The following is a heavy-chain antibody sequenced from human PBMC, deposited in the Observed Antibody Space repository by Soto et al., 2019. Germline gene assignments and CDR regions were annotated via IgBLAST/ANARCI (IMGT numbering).Heavy chain of an antibody. V-gene: IGHV3-48*01. CDR3: AREMAALNYFDS. Sequence: EVQLVESGGGLVQPGGSLRLSCAASGFTFSSYSMNWVRQAPGKGLEWVSYISSSSSTIYYADSVKGRFTISRDNAKNSLYLQMTSLRAEDTAVYYCAREMAALNYFDSWGQGTRVTVSS. CDR2: ISSSSSTI. CDR1: GFTFSSYS. J-gene: IGHJ4*02. D-gene: IGHD2-15*01.